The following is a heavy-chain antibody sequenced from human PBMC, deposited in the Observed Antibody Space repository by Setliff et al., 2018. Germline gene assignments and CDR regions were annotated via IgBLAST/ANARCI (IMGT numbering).Heavy chain of an antibody. CDR3: ARENPSRLELRGAFDY. Sequence: ASVKVSCKASGYTFTSYGISWVRQAPGQGLEWMGWISAYNGNTNYAQKLQGRVTMTTDTSTSTAYMELRSLRSDDTAVYYCARENPSRLELRGAFDYWGQGTLVTVSS. J-gene: IGHJ4*02. CDR2: ISAYNGNT. D-gene: IGHD1-7*01. V-gene: IGHV1-18*01. CDR1: GYTFTSYG.